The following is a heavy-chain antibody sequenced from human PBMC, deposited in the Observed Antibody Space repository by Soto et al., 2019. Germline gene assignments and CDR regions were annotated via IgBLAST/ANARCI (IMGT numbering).Heavy chain of an antibody. J-gene: IGHJ4*02. CDR1: GFTLSNIG. V-gene: IGHV3-30*18. CDR2: ISAGANTK. Sequence: QVQLVESGGGVDQPGTSLRLSWAASGFTLSNIGMQVDRQAPGKGLEWVAVISAGANTKYYADSVKGLFTSSRDNSNNTLFLQMNSLRTEDTAVYYCAKESGGERYAAYFDLWGQGTLVTVSA. D-gene: IGHD2-21*01. CDR3: AKESGGERYAAYFDL.